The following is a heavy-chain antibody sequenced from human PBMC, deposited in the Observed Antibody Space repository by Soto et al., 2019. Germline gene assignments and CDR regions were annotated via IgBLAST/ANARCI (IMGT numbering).Heavy chain of an antibody. D-gene: IGHD5-12*01. CDR2: INHSGST. CDR3: ARVNGYRPFFDY. Sequence: QVQLQQWGAGLLKPSETLSLTCAVYGGSFSGYYWSWIRQPPGKGLEWIGEINHSGSTNYNPSLKSRVTISVDTSKNQFSLKLSSVTAADTAVYYCARVNGYRPFFDYWGQGTLVTVSS. J-gene: IGHJ4*02. V-gene: IGHV4-34*01. CDR1: GGSFSGYY.